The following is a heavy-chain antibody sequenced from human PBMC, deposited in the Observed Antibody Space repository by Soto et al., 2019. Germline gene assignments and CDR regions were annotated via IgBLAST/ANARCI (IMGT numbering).Heavy chain of an antibody. D-gene: IGHD3-16*02. CDR3: GIRLGELSSLPHFDS. J-gene: IGHJ4*02. V-gene: IGHV3-23*01. CDR2: ISDSGGST. Sequence: GGSLRLSCAASGFTFSSYAMSWVRQAPGKGLEWVSAISDSGGSTYYADSVKGRFTVDRDKSKNTLYLQMNSLRAEDTAVYYCGIRLGELSSLPHFDSWGQGTLVTVSS. CDR1: GFTFSSYA.